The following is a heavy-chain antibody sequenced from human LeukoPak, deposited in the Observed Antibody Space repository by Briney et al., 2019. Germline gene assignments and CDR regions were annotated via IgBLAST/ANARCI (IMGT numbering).Heavy chain of an antibody. CDR1: GFTVSSNY. V-gene: IGHV3-53*01. D-gene: IGHD3-9*01. CDR3: ASSRQVRYFDWLFY. J-gene: IGHJ4*02. Sequence: TGGSLRLSCAASGFTVSSNYMSWVRQAPGKGLEWVSVIYSGGSTYYADSVKGRFTISRDNSKNTLYLQMNSLRAEDTAVYYCASSRQVRYFDWLFYWGQGTLVTVSS. CDR2: IYSGGST.